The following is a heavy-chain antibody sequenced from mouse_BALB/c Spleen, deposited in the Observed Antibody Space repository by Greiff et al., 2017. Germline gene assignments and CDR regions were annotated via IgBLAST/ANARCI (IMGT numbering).Heavy chain of an antibody. CDR2: ISNLAYSI. V-gene: IGHV5-15*02. J-gene: IGHJ4*01. D-gene: IGHD2-4*01. CDR3: AREGITTDYYAMDY. CDR1: GFTFSDYG. Sequence: EVKVVESGGGLVQPGGSRKLSCAASGFTFSDYGMAWVRQAPGKGPEWVAFISNLAYSIYYADTVTGRFTISRENAKNTLYLEMSSLRSEDTAMYYCAREGITTDYYAMDYWGQGTSVTVSS.